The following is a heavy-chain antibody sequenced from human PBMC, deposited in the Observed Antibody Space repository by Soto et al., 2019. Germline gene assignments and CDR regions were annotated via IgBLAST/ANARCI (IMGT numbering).Heavy chain of an antibody. V-gene: IGHV4-61*01. J-gene: IGHJ4*02. CDR2: IYYSGST. D-gene: IGHD6-19*01. CDR3: ARDWGTGCYHFDS. CDR1: GGSVSSGSYY. Sequence: SETLSLTCTVSGGSVSSGSYYWSWIRQPPGKGLEWIGYIYYSGSTNYNPSLKSRVTISADTSKNQISLKLISVTAADTALYYCARDWGTGCYHFDSWGQGTLVTVSS.